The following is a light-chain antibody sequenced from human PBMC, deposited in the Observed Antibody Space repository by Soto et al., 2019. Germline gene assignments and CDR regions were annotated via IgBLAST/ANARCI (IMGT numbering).Light chain of an antibody. Sequence: QSVLTQVASVSGSPGQSITISCTGTSSDVGTFNLVSWYQQHPGEAPRLMIYEVIKRPSGVSNRFSGSKSGNTASLTISGLQAEDEADYYCCSYAGSSVYVFGTGTKVTVL. CDR2: EVI. V-gene: IGLV2-23*02. CDR3: CSYAGSSVYV. J-gene: IGLJ1*01. CDR1: SSDVGTFNL.